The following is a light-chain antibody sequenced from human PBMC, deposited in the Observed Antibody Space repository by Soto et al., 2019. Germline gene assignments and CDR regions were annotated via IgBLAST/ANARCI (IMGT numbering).Light chain of an antibody. J-gene: IGKJ3*01. V-gene: IGKV1-33*01. CDR2: DAS. CDR1: QDIRNY. CDR3: QQYDYVPFT. Sequence: DIQMTQSPSSLSASVGDRVTITCQASQDIRNYLNWYQQKPGKAPSLLIYDASNLETGVPSRFSASGSGTDFTFTIRSLLPEDIATYYCQQYDYVPFTFGPGTKVDIK.